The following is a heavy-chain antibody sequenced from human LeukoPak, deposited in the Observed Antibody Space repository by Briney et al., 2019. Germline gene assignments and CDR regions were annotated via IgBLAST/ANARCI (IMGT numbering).Heavy chain of an antibody. V-gene: IGHV3-23*01. CDR1: GFTFSTFS. J-gene: IGHJ5*02. Sequence: GGSLRLSCAASGFTFSTFSMNWVRQASGKGLEWVSTISDSGGITDYADSVKGRFTISRDNSKNTLYLQMNSLKVEDTAIYYCARDNWVDRWGQGTLVTVSS. CDR2: ISDSGGIT. CDR3: ARDNWVDR.